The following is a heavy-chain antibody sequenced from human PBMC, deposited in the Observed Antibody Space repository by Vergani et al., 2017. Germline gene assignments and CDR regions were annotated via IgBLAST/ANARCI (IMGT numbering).Heavy chain of an antibody. CDR2: ISFDGSDK. CDR1: DSTFRRYY. J-gene: IGHJ5*02. V-gene: IGHV3-30-3*01. D-gene: IGHD1-20*01. Sequence: QEQLVESGGGMVQPGSSLRLSCAASDSTFRRYYYHWVRQVPGKGLEWVALISFDGSDKFYADSVKGRFTISRDNYKNTLSLKLSGLRPDDTAIYYCARGGPYNWVNDRWLDPWGQGTLVTVSS. CDR3: ARGGPYNWVNDRWLDP.